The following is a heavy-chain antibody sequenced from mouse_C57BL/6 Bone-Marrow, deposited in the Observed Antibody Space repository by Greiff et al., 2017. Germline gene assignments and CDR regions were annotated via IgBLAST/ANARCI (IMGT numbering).Heavy chain of an antibody. CDR3: TRERGYGSSPYYFDY. V-gene: IGHV5-9-1*02. Sequence: EVKLMESGEGLVKPGGSLKLSCAASRFTFSSYAMSWVRQTPEKRLEWVAYISSGGDYIYYADTVKGRFTISRDNARNTLYLQMSSLKSEDTAMYYCTRERGYGSSPYYFDYWGQGTTLTVSS. CDR2: ISSGGDYI. CDR1: RFTFSSYA. J-gene: IGHJ2*01. D-gene: IGHD1-1*01.